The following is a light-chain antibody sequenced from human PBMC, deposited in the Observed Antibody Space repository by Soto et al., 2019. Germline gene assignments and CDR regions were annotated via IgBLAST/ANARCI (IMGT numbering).Light chain of an antibody. CDR2: GAS. CDR1: QSVSSK. CDR3: QQYNNWPPWA. Sequence: EIVMTQSPATLSVSPGERATLSCRASQSVSSKLAWYQQKPGQAPRLLIYGASTRVTGVPARFSGSGSGTDFILTITSLQSEDFAIYYCQQYNNWPPWAFGQGTKVEIK. J-gene: IGKJ1*01. V-gene: IGKV3-15*01.